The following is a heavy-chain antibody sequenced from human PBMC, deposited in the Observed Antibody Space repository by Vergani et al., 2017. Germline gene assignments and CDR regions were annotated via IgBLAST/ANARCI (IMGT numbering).Heavy chain of an antibody. CDR1: GATFRSNT. V-gene: IGHV1-69*08. D-gene: IGHD2-21*02. Sequence: QVQLVQSGAEVKKAGSSVKVSCKVSGATFRSNTVSWVRQVPGQGLEWMGRIIPVLGTTKYAQDCQGRLTITADTSTSTAYMERTSPRSQDTAVYYCARDPRGYGGDPEDYYYGMDVWGQGTTVTVSS. CDR2: IIPVLGTT. CDR3: ARDPRGYGGDPEDYYYGMDV. J-gene: IGHJ6*02.